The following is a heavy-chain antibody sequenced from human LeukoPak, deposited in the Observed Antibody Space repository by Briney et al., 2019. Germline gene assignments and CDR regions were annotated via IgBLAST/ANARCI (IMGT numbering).Heavy chain of an antibody. V-gene: IGHV5-51*01. CDR1: GYSLTSYW. CDR2: IYPGDSDT. D-gene: IGHD6-19*01. CDR3: ARHGWQWLVRSTNYYYYMDV. Sequence: GESLKISCKGSGYSLTSYWIGWVRQMPGKGLEWMGIIYPGDSDTRYSPSFQGQVTISADKSISTAYLQWSSLKASDTAMYYCARHGWQWLVRSTNYYYYMDVWGKGTTVTVSS. J-gene: IGHJ6*03.